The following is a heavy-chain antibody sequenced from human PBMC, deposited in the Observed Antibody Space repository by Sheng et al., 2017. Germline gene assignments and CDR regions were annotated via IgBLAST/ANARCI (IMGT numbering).Heavy chain of an antibody. CDR3: ARDPITGTRIFGREFDY. Sequence: EVQLVESGGGLVQPGGSLRLSCAASGFTFSSYEMNWVRQAPGKGLEWVSYISSSGSTIYYADSVKGRFTISRDNAKNSLYLQMNSLRAEDTAVYYCARDPITGTRIFGREFDYWGQGTLVTVSS. CDR1: GFTFSSYE. J-gene: IGHJ4*02. D-gene: IGHD1-7*01. V-gene: IGHV3-48*03. CDR2: ISSSGSTI.